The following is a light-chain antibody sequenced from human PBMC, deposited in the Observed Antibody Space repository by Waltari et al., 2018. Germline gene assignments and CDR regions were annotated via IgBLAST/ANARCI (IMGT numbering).Light chain of an antibody. Sequence: QSALTQPASVSGSPGQSITISCTGTSSDVGDYNLVSWYQQHAGQVPKIIIYEVNNRPSGFSTRFSGSRSGNTASLTISGLQAEDEATYFCCSYAGTTSWLFGGGTKVTVL. J-gene: IGLJ3*02. V-gene: IGLV2-23*02. CDR1: SSDVGDYNL. CDR3: CSYAGTTSWL. CDR2: EVN.